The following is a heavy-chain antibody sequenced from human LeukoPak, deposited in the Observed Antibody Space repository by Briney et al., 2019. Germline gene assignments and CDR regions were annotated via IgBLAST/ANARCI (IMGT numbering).Heavy chain of an antibody. J-gene: IGHJ4*02. D-gene: IGHD3-9*01. V-gene: IGHV4-39*07. CDR3: ARVRLRYFDWLPYYFDY. CDR2: INHSGST. CDR1: GGSISSSSYY. Sequence: ASETLSLTCTVSGGSISSSSYYWGWIRQPPGKGLEWIGEINHSGSTNYNPSLKSRVTISVDTSKNQFSLKLSSVTAADTAVYYCARVRLRYFDWLPYYFDYWGQGTLVTVSS.